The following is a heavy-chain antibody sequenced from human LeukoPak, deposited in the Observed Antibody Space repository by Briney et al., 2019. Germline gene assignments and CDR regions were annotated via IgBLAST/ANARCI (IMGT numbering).Heavy chain of an antibody. CDR2: IYYSGST. J-gene: IGHJ4*02. CDR3: ARVGATKLDY. V-gene: IGHV4-39*07. D-gene: IGHD1-26*01. Sequence: SETLSLTCTVSGGSISSSYYYWGWIRQPPGKGLEWIGSIYYSGSTYYNPSLKSRVTISVDTSKNQFSLKLSSVTAADTAVYYCARVGATKLDYWGQGTLVTVSS. CDR1: GGSISSSYYY.